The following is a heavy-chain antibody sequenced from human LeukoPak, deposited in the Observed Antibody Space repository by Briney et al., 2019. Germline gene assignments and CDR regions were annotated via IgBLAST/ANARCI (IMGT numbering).Heavy chain of an antibody. CDR1: GYTFTSYG. V-gene: IGHV1-18*01. CDR2: ISVYNGNT. J-gene: IGHJ4*02. CDR3: IVVVTAIPH. Sequence: ASVKVSCKASGYTFTSYGISWVRQAPGQGLEWMGWISVYNGNTNYAQKLQGRVTMTTDTSTSTAYMELRSLTSDDTAVYYAIVVVTAIPHWGQGTPVTVSS. D-gene: IGHD2-21*02.